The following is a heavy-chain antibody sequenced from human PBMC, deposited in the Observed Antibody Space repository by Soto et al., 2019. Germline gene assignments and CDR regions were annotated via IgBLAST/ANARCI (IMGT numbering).Heavy chain of an antibody. D-gene: IGHD5-18*01. J-gene: IGHJ4*02. CDR2: ISSSSSYI. Sequence: EVQLVESGGGLVKPGGSLRLSCAASGFTFSSYSMNWVRQAPGKGLEWVSSISSSSSYIYYADSVKGRFTISRDNAKNSLYLKMNSLRAEETAVYYCTRRGGYSYYFDYWGQGTLVTVSS. CDR3: TRRGGYSYYFDY. CDR1: GFTFSSYS. V-gene: IGHV3-21*01.